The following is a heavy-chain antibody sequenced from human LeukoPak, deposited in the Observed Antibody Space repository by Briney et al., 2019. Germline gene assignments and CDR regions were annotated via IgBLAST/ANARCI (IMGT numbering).Heavy chain of an antibody. Sequence: SQTLSVTCVISGDSVSSKNGAWNWIRQSPSRGLEWLGRAYYRSKWYNDYALSVKSRITINPDTSKNQFSLQLNSVTPEDTAVYYCARERTGFDPWGQGTLVTVSS. J-gene: IGHJ5*02. CDR3: ARERTGFDP. D-gene: IGHD1-1*01. CDR1: GDSVSSKNGA. V-gene: IGHV6-1*01. CDR2: AYYRSKWYN.